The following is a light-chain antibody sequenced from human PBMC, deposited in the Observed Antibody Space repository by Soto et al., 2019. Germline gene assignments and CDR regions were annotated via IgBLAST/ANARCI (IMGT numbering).Light chain of an antibody. CDR3: HSYDSSLTVVL. CDR1: NSNIGAGYD. Sequence: QAVVTQPPSVSGATGQRVTISCTGSNSNIGAGYDVNWYQQLPGLVPKLLIYGSTRRPSGVPERFSGSKSDTSASLAITGLQAEDEAHYYCHSYDSSLTVVLFGGVTKLTVL. V-gene: IGLV1-40*01. CDR2: GST. J-gene: IGLJ2*01.